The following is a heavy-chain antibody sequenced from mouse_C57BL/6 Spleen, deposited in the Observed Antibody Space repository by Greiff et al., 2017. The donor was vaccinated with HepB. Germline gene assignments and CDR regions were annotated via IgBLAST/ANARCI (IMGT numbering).Heavy chain of an antibody. CDR1: GYTFTSYW. V-gene: IGHV1-64*01. J-gene: IGHJ1*03. CDR2: IHPNSGST. D-gene: IGHD1-1*01. CDR3: AREHYYGSSPYWYFDV. Sequence: VQLQQPGAELVKPGASVKLSCKASGYTFTSYWMHWVKQRPGQGLEWIGMIHPNSGSTNYNEKFKSKATLTVDKSSSTAYMQLSSLTSEDSAVYYCAREHYYGSSPYWYFDVWGTGTTVTVSS.